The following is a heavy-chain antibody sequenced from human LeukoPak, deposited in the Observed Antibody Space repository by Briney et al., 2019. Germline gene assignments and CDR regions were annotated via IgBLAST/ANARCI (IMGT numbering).Heavy chain of an antibody. D-gene: IGHD6-19*01. Sequence: SETLSLTCTVSGGSISSYYWSWIRQPPGKGLEWIGYIYYSGSTNYNPSLKSRVTISVETSKNQFSLKLSSVTAADTAVYYCARVGSSGWTLYYYYYYMDVWGKGTTVTISS. CDR3: ARVGSSGWTLYYYYYYMDV. CDR1: GGSISSYY. CDR2: IYYSGST. V-gene: IGHV4-59*01. J-gene: IGHJ6*03.